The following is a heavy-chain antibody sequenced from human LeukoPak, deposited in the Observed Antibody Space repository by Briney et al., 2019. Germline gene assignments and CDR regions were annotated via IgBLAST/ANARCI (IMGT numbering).Heavy chain of an antibody. D-gene: IGHD2-2*01. CDR2: ISAYNGNT. CDR1: GYTFTSYG. V-gene: IGHV1-18*01. CDR3: ARDNYCSSTSCYLGRGWFDP. Sequence: GASVKVSCKASGYTFTSYGISWVRQAPGQGLEWMEWISAYNGNTNYAQKLQGRVTMTTDTSTSTAYMELRSLRSDDTAVYYCARDNYCSSTSCYLGRGWFDPWGQGTLVTVSS. J-gene: IGHJ5*02.